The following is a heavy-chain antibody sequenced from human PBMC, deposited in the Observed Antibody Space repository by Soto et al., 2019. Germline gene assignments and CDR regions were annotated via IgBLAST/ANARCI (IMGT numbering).Heavy chain of an antibody. J-gene: IGHJ4*02. CDR3: ARHGSY. CDR2: IYYGGSS. Sequence: QLKLQESGPGLVKPSETLSLTCTVSGVSISSSSYYWGWFRQPTGKGLEWIGTIYYGGSSYSNPSLKSRVTISLDKSKNQFSLTLTSVTAADTAVYYCARHGSYWGQGTQVTVSS. V-gene: IGHV4-39*01. CDR1: GVSISSSSYY.